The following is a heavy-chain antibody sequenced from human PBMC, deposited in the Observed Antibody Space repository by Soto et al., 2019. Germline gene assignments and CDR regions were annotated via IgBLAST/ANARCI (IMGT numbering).Heavy chain of an antibody. V-gene: IGHV2-70*04. CDR1: GFSLSTSGMR. D-gene: IGHD6-6*01. J-gene: IGHJ5*02. CDR3: ARGYSSSRVFDP. Sequence: SGPTLVNPTQTLTLTCTFSGFSLSTSGMRVSWIRQPPGKALEWLARIDWDDDKFYSTSLKTRLTISKDTSKNQVVLTMTNMDPVDTATYYCARGYSSSRVFDPWGQGTLVTVSS. CDR2: IDWDDDK.